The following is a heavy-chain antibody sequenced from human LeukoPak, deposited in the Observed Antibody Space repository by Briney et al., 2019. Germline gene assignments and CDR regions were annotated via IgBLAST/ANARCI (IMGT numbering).Heavy chain of an antibody. J-gene: IGHJ5*01. CDR2: TYHSGST. D-gene: IGHD3-9*01. V-gene: IGHV4-38-2*02. CDR1: GYSISSGYY. CDR3: ARAIRYFDLYNWFDS. Sequence: PSETLSLTCTVSGYSISSGYYWGWIRQPPGKGLEWIGSTYHSGSTYYNPSLKSRVTISVDTSKNQFSLKLSSVTAADTAVYYCARAIRYFDLYNWFDSWGQGTLVTVSS.